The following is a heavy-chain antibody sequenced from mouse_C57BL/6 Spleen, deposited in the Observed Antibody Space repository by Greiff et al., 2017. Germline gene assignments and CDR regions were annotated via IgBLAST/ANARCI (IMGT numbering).Heavy chain of an antibody. CDR2: ISDGGSYT. V-gene: IGHV5-4*01. CDR3: ARIKGFFDY. D-gene: IGHD2-4*01. CDR1: GFTFSSYA. J-gene: IGHJ2*01. Sequence: EVQVVESGGGLVKPGGSLKLSCAASGFTFSSYAMSWVRQTPEKRLEWVATISDGGSYTYYPDNVKGRFTISRDNAKNNLYLQMSHLKSEDTAMYYCARIKGFFDYWGQGTTLTVSS.